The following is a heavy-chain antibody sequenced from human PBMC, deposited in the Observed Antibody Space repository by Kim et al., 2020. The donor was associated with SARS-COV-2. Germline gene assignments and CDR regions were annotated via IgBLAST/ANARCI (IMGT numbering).Heavy chain of an antibody. CDR1: GFTFSSYE. Sequence: GGSLRLSCAASGFTFSSYEMNWVRQAPGKGLEWVSYISSSGSTIYYADSVKGRFTISRDNAKNSLYLQMNSLRAEDTAVYYCAYESYTLNYYYGMDVWGQGTTVTVSS. D-gene: IGHD3-22*01. CDR2: ISSSGSTI. CDR3: AYESYTLNYYYGMDV. V-gene: IGHV3-48*03. J-gene: IGHJ6*02.